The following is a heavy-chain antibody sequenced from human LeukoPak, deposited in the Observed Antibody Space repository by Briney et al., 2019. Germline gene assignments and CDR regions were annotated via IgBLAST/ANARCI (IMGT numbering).Heavy chain of an antibody. D-gene: IGHD3-22*01. CDR1: GGSFSGYY. CDR3: AREGVSSATAFFDY. J-gene: IGHJ4*02. CDR2: INHSGST. V-gene: IGHV4-34*01. Sequence: SETLSLTCAVYGGSFSGYYWSWIRQPPGKGLEWIGEINHSGSTNYNPSLKSRVTISVDTSKNQFSLKLSSVTAADTAVYYCAREGVSSATAFFDYGGQGPLVPVSS.